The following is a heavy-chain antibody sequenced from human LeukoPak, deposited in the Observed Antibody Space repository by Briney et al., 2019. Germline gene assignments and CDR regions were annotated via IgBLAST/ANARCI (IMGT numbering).Heavy chain of an antibody. CDR3: ARGGWYPESFQH. J-gene: IGHJ1*01. CDR1: GGSISSYY. V-gene: IGHV4-59*01. Sequence: PSETLSLTCAVSGGSISSYYWNWIRQPPGKGLEWIGYIYYSGSTNYNPSLRSRVTISVDTSKNQFSLKLSSVTAADTAVYYCARGGWYPESFQHWGQGALVTVSS. D-gene: IGHD6-19*01. CDR2: IYYSGST.